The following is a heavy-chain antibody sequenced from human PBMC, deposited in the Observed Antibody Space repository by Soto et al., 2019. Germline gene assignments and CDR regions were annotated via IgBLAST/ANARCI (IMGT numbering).Heavy chain of an antibody. V-gene: IGHV4-39*07. CDR3: ARSTGATANWFDP. Sequence: SETLSLTCTVSGGSISSSDYYWGWIRQPPGKGLEWIGNIYYSGSASYNPSLKSRVTISVDKSKNQFSLKLSSVTAADTAVYYCARSTGATANWFDPWGQGTLVTVSS. CDR2: IYYSGSA. D-gene: IGHD5-12*01. CDR1: GGSISSSDYY. J-gene: IGHJ5*02.